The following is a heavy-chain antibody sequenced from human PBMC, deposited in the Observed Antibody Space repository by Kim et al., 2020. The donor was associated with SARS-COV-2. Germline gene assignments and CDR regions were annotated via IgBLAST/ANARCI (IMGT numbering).Heavy chain of an antibody. D-gene: IGHD1-26*01. CDR3: ARNDGSYCLDY. J-gene: IGHJ4*02. V-gene: IGHV3-33*01. Sequence: GGSLRLSCAVSGFTFSRYGMHWVRQAPGKGLEWVAIIWSDGSNKYYGDSVKGRVTISRDNVKNTLYLQMDSLRPEDTAVYYCARNDGSYCLDYWGQGTLV. CDR1: GFTFSRYG. CDR2: IWSDGSNK.